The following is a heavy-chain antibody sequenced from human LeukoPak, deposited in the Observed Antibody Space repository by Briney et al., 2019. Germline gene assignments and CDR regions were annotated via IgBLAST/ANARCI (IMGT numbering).Heavy chain of an antibody. J-gene: IGHJ2*01. D-gene: IGHD6-19*01. CDR2: ISGSGGST. CDR1: GFTFSNYA. CDR3: ASSSHSSGYFDL. Sequence: GGSLRLSCAASGFTFSNYAISWVRQAPGKGLEWVSAISGSGGSTYYADSVKGRFTISRDNSKNTLYLQMNSLRAEDTAVYYCASSSHSSGYFDLWGRGTLVTVSS. V-gene: IGHV3-23*01.